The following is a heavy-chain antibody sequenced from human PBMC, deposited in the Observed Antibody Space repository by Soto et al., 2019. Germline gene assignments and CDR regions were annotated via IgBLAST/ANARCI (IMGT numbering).Heavy chain of an antibody. CDR1: GFTFSSYA. CDR3: AKDPWITLFGVVETPGY. D-gene: IGHD3-3*01. CDR2: ISGSGGST. J-gene: IGHJ4*02. Sequence: GGSLRLSCAASGFTFSSYAMSWVRQAPGKGLEWVSAISGSGGSTYYADSVKGRFTISRDNSKNTLYLQMNSLRAEDTAVYYCAKDPWITLFGVVETPGYWGQGTLVTVSS. V-gene: IGHV3-23*01.